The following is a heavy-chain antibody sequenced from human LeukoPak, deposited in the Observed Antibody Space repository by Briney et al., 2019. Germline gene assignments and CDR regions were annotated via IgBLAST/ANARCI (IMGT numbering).Heavy chain of an antibody. Sequence: GASVKVSCKASGGTFSSYAISWVQQAPGQGLEWMGRIIPIFGIANYAQKFQGRVTITADKSTSTACMELSSLRSEDTAVYYCARDSPPYCGGDCYPDYWGQGTLVTVSS. CDR2: IIPIFGIA. D-gene: IGHD2-21*02. V-gene: IGHV1-69*04. CDR3: ARDSPPYCGGDCYPDY. CDR1: GGTFSSYA. J-gene: IGHJ4*02.